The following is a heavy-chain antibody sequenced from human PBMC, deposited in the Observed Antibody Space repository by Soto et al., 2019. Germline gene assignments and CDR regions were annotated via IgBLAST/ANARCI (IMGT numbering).Heavy chain of an antibody. J-gene: IGHJ6*02. CDR2: IYYSGST. D-gene: IGHD4-4*01. V-gene: IGHV4-30-4*01. Sequence: SETLSLTCTVSGGSISSGDYYWSWIRQPPGKGLEWIGYIYYSGSTYYNPSLKSRLTISIDTSKNQFSLKLSSVTAADTAVYYCARVETTVTTWCIDVWGQGTAV. CDR3: ARVETTVTTWCIDV. CDR1: GGSISSGDYY.